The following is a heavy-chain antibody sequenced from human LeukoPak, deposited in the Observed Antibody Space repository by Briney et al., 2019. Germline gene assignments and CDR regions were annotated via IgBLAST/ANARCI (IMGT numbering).Heavy chain of an antibody. CDR1: GFTVSSNY. Sequence: AGGSLRLSCGASGFTVSSNYMSWVRQAPGKGLGWVSVMYVGGNTNYADSVKGRFTISRDNSKNTLYLQMNNLSAEDTAVYYCARETSGSFPYWGQGTLVTVSS. V-gene: IGHV3-53*01. CDR3: ARETSGSFPY. D-gene: IGHD2-15*01. J-gene: IGHJ4*02. CDR2: MYVGGNT.